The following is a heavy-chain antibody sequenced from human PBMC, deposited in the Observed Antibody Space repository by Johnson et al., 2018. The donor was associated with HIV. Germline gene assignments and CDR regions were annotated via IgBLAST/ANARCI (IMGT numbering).Heavy chain of an antibody. CDR1: GFTFSHAW. CDR3: TTLAESSSSMYAFDI. J-gene: IGHJ3*02. D-gene: IGHD6-6*01. V-gene: IGHV3-15*01. Sequence: VQLMESGGGVVQPGMSLRLSCAASGFTFSHAWMTWVRQAPGKGLEWVGRIKSKTDGGTTDYAAPVKGRFTISRDDSKNTLYLQMNSLKTEDTAVYYCTTLAESSSSMYAFDIWGQGTMLTVSS. CDR2: IKSKTDGGTT.